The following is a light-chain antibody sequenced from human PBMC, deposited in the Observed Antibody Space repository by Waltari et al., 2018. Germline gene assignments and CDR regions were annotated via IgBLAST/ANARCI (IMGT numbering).Light chain of an antibody. V-gene: IGLV1-44*01. J-gene: IGLJ2*01. CDR2: SND. CDR1: NSNVSVNP. CDR3: AAWDDSLRAVV. Sequence: QSVLTQPPSASGTPGQRVTIPCSGSNSNVSVNPVTWYQQLPGAAPEVLIYSNDQRPSGVPDRISGSKSGTSASLAISGLQSEDEAHYYCAAWDDSLRAVVFGGGTKVTVL.